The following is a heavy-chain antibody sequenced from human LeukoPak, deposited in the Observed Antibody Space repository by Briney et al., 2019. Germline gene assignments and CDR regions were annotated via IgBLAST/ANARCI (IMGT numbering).Heavy chain of an antibody. D-gene: IGHD3-22*01. CDR1: GGTLRNYG. J-gene: IGHJ6*03. CDR3: ERGAIPSSAYNYGNYYFFMDV. CDR2: IIPVLRTP. V-gene: IGHV1-69*13. Sequence: SVKVSCKVSGGTLRNYGISWVRQSPGPGLECVGGIIPVLRTPKYAPKFQGRVTIAADEHTSTAYLEMSSLRSEDTAVYCCERGAIPSSAYNYGNYYFFMDVGAKGTTVAVS.